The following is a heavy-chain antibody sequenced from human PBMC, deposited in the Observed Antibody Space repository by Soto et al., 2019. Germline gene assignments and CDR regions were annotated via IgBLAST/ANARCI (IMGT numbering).Heavy chain of an antibody. V-gene: IGHV3-11*06. CDR3: AKNNRYCSSTNCFVFDY. CDR2: ISSSSSVI. Sequence: PGGSLRLSCATSGCILSDCAMSWIRQAQGKGLEWVSYISSSSSVIDYADSVKGRFTISRDNARNSLYLLMNSLRAEDTAVYYCAKNNRYCSSTNCFVFDYWGQGTLVTVSS. D-gene: IGHD2-2*01. CDR1: GCILSDCA. J-gene: IGHJ4*02.